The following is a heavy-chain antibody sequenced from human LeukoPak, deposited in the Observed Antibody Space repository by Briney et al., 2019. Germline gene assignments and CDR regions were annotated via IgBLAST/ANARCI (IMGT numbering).Heavy chain of an antibody. V-gene: IGHV3-23*01. CDR1: GITLSNYG. Sequence: GGALRLSCAVSGITLSNYGMSWVRQAPRKGGEGVAGVSGRGGGAQYAASVKGRFTISRDNAKKRLYLHMNTLRAQETAMYFCAKRGFVIRVLLVGFHKAAYYFDPWGQGVLVTVSS. J-gene: IGHJ4*02. CDR2: VSGRGGGA. D-gene: IGHD2-21*01. CDR3: AKRGFVIRVLLVGFHKAAYYFDP.